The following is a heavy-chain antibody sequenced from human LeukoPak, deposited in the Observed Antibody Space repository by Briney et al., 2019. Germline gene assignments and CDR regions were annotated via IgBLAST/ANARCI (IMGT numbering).Heavy chain of an antibody. CDR3: ASCAVDTHRPLSFDY. Sequence: PPGGSLRLSCAASGFAFSSHAMGWVRQAPGKGLEWVSSITGSGGSTYYGDSVKGRFTISRDNSKNTLYLQMNSLRAEDTAVYYCASCAVDTHRPLSFDYWGQGTLVTVSS. CDR1: GFAFSSHA. J-gene: IGHJ4*02. V-gene: IGHV3-23*01. CDR2: ITGSGGST. D-gene: IGHD5-18*01.